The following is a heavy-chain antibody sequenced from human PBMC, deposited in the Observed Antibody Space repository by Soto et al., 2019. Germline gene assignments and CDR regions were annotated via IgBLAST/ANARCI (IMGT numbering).Heavy chain of an antibody. CDR2: IYYDDDK. D-gene: IGHD2-8*01. CDR1: GFSLSTSGLS. V-gene: IGHV2-5*02. J-gene: IGHJ4*02. CDR3: AHSRWSYCFDY. Sequence: QITLKESGPTLVKPTQTLTLTCTFSGFSLSTSGLSVGWIRQPPGKALEWLALIYYDDDKRYSPSLKSRLSIHKGNSKNQVVVTMTNMDPVDTATYYCAHSRWSYCFDYWGQGTLVTVSS.